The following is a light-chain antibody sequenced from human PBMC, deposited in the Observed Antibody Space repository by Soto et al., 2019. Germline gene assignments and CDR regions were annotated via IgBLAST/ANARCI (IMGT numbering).Light chain of an antibody. J-gene: IGLJ1*01. CDR1: SSDVGGYNY. CDR3: SSYTSSSFYV. Sequence: QSALTQPASVSGSPGQSITRSCTGTSSDVGGYNYVSWYQQHPGKAPKLMIYDVSNRPSGVSNRFSGSKSGNTASLTISGLQAEDEADYYCSSYTSSSFYVFGTGTKLTVL. V-gene: IGLV2-14*01. CDR2: DVS.